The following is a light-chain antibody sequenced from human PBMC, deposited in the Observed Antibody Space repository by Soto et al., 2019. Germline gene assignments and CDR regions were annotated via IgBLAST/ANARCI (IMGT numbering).Light chain of an antibody. J-gene: IGKJ3*01. CDR2: AAS. CDR1: QGISSY. Sequence: IQLTQSPSSLSASVGDRVAITCRASQGISSYLAWYQQKPWKAHKLLIYAASTLEIGVPSRFSGSGPGTDFTLAFSSLQPEDYATYYCQQLHSCPCTFGPGARVDIK. CDR3: QQLHSCPCT. V-gene: IGKV1-9*01.